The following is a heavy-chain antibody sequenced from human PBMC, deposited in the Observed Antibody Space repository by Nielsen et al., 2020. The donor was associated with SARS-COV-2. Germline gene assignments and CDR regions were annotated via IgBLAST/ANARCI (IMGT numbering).Heavy chain of an antibody. D-gene: IGHD1-1*01. CDR2: IYYSGST. CDR1: GGSIGSYY. CDR3: AVLDRRYYYMDV. V-gene: IGHV4-59*08. J-gene: IGHJ6*03. Sequence: SETLSLTCTVSGGSIGSYYWSWIRQPPGKGLEWIGYIYYSGSTNYNPSLKSRVTISVDTSKNQFSLKLSSVTAADTAVYYCAVLDRRYYYMDVWGKGTTVTVSS.